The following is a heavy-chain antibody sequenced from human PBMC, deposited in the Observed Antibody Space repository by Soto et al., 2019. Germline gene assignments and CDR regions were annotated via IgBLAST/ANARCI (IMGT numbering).Heavy chain of an antibody. J-gene: IGHJ4*02. V-gene: IGHV1-3*04. CDR3: ARETDVVVTAFDY. CDR2: INTGNGNT. D-gene: IGHD2-21*02. CDR1: GYTFTSYA. Sequence: ASVKVSCKASGYTFTSYAMHWVRQAPGQRLEWMGWINTGNGNTKYSQKFQGRVTITRDTSASTAYMELSSLRSEDTAVYYCARETDVVVTAFDYWGQGTLVTVSS.